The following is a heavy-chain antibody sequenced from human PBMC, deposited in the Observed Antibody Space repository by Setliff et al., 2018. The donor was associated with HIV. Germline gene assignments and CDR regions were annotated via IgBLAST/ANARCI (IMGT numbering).Heavy chain of an antibody. J-gene: IGHJ4*02. D-gene: IGHD6-6*01. CDR1: GGSFRGYY. CDR3: ARGRHYSSSAPFGIDF. V-gene: IGHV4-34*01. CDR2: INHSRST. Sequence: PSETLSLTCAVYGGSFRGYYWSWIHQPPGKGLEWIGEINHSRSTNYSPSLKSRVTMSVDTPKNQFSLKVNSVTAADTAVYYCARGRHYSSSAPFGIDFWGQGTLVTVSS.